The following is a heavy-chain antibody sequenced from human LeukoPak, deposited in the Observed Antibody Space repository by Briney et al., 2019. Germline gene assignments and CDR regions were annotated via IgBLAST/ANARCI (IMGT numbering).Heavy chain of an antibody. Sequence: ASVKVSCKASGYTFTSYGISWVRQAPGQGLEWMGWTSAYNGNTNYAQKLQGRVTMTTDTSTSTAYMELRSLRSDDTAVYYCARSIAVAGTFDYWGQGTLVTVSS. J-gene: IGHJ4*02. V-gene: IGHV1-18*01. D-gene: IGHD6-19*01. CDR1: GYTFTSYG. CDR3: ARSIAVAGTFDY. CDR2: TSAYNGNT.